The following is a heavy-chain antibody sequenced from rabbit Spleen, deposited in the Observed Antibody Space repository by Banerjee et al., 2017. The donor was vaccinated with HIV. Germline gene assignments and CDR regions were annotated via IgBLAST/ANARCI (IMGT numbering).Heavy chain of an antibody. Sequence: QSLEESGGDLVKPSASLTLTCIASGVSFSGNSYMCWVRQAPGKGLEWIACIDAGSSGFTYFANWAKGRFTISKTSSTTVTLQMTSLTAADTATYFCARDTGSSFSSYGMDLWGPGTLVTVS. J-gene: IGHJ6*01. CDR1: GVSFSGNSY. V-gene: IGHV1S40*01. D-gene: IGHD8-1*01. CDR3: ARDTGSSFSSYGMDL. CDR2: IDAGSSGFT.